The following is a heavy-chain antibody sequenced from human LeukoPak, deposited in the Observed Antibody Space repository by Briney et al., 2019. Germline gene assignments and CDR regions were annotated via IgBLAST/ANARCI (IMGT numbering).Heavy chain of an antibody. CDR1: GFTSTSYW. Sequence: GGSLRLSCAASGFTSTSYWMSWVRQAPGKGLEWVANIKQDGSEKYYVDSVKGRFTISRDNAKNSLYLQMNSLRAEDTAVYYCARARGSSGWYEFDYWGQGTLVTVSS. CDR3: ARARGSSGWYEFDY. V-gene: IGHV3-7*01. J-gene: IGHJ4*02. D-gene: IGHD6-19*01. CDR2: IKQDGSEK.